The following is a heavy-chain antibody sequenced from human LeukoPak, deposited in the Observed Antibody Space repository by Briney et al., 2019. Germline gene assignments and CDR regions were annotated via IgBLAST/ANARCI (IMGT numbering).Heavy chain of an antibody. J-gene: IGHJ4*02. Sequence: SETLSLTCTVSGASIRNYYWSWIRQPAGKGLEWIGRIYTSGSTNYNPSLKSRVTMSVDTSKNQFSLKLSSVTAADTAVYYCARGPMFFRVAYRDYWGQGTLVTVSS. CDR3: ARGPMFFRVAYRDY. CDR2: IYTSGST. CDR1: GASIRNYY. D-gene: IGHD3-3*01. V-gene: IGHV4-4*07.